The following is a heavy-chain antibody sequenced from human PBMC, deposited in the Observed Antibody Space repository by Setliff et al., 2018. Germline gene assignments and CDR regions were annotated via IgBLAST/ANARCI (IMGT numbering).Heavy chain of an antibody. CDR2: ISPYTGNT. Sequence: ASVKVSCKASGYTFINFGISWVRQAPGQGLEWVGWISPYTGNTYYAPRLQDRVTLTADTSTNTAYMELRSLISDDTAVYYCSRLVRFCTRTTCQRLSGDDYWGQGALVTVSS. D-gene: IGHD2-8*01. J-gene: IGHJ4*02. V-gene: IGHV1-18*01. CDR1: GYTFINFG. CDR3: SRLVRFCTRTTCQRLSGDDY.